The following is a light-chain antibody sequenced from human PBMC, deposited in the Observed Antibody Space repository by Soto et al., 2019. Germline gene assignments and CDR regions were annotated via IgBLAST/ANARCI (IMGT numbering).Light chain of an antibody. V-gene: IGLV1-47*01. CDR1: SSNIGSNY. Sequence: QAVVTQPPSASGTPGQRVTISCSGSSSNIGSNYVYWYQQVSGTAPKLLMYRNNQRPSGVPDRFSGSKSGTSASLAISGLRSEDEADYHCAAWDDSLSGLLFGGGTKLTVL. J-gene: IGLJ2*01. CDR2: RNN. CDR3: AAWDDSLSGLL.